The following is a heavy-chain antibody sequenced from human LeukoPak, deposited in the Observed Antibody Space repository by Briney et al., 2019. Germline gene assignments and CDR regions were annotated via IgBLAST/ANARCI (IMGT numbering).Heavy chain of an antibody. CDR2: IYTSGST. CDR1: GGSISSGSYY. CDR3: ARSASLLRGYSYDTASFDY. J-gene: IGHJ4*02. Sequence: SETLSLTCSVSGGSISSGSYYWSWIRQPAGKGLEWIGRIYTSGSTNYNPSLKSRVTISVDTSKNQFSLKLSSVTAADTAVYYRARSASLLRGYSYDTASFDYWGQGTLVTVSS. V-gene: IGHV4-61*02. D-gene: IGHD5-18*01.